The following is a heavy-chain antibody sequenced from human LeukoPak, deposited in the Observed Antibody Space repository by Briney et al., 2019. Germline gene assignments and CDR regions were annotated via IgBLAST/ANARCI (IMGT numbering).Heavy chain of an antibody. V-gene: IGHV3-30*18. CDR3: AKDSAPHILTGYSQFQH. CDR2: ISYDGSNK. J-gene: IGHJ1*01. CDR1: GFTFSSYG. Sequence: GRSLRLSCAASGFTFSSYGMHWVHQAPGKGLEWVAVISYDGSNKYYADSVKGRFTISRDNSKNTLYLQMNSLRAEDTAVYYCAKDSAPHILTGYSQFQHWGQGTLVTVSS. D-gene: IGHD3-9*01.